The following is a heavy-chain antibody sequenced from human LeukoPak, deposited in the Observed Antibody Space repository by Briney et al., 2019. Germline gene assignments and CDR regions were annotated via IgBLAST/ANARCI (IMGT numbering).Heavy chain of an antibody. J-gene: IGHJ4*02. Sequence: GGSLRLSCAASGFTFSNYAMHWVRQAPGKGLEWVAVISRDGDNEYHADSVRGRFTISRDNSKNTLYLQMNSLRAEDTAVYYCAKSGYDYVWGSYRLYYFDYWGQGTLVTVSS. V-gene: IGHV3-30-3*02. CDR3: AKSGYDYVWGSYRLYYFDY. CDR2: ISRDGDNE. CDR1: GFTFSNYA. D-gene: IGHD3-16*02.